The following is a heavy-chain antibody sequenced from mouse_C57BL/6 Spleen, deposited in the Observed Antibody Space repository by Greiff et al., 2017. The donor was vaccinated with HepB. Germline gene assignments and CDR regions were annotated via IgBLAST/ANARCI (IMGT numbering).Heavy chain of an antibody. CDR1: GFTFTDYY. V-gene: IGHV7-3*01. J-gene: IGHJ2*01. Sequence: EVKLMESGGGLVQPGGSLSLSCAASGFTFTDYYMSWVRQPPGKALEWLGFIRNKANGYTTEYSASVKGRLTISRDNSQSILYLQMNALRAEDSATYYCARYIASLYYFDYWGQGTTLTVSS. D-gene: IGHD6-2*01. CDR2: IRNKANGYTT. CDR3: ARYIASLYYFDY.